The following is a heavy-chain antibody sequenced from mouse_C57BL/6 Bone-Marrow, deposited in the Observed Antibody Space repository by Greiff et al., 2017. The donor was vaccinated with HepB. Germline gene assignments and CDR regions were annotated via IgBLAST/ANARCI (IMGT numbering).Heavy chain of an antibody. CDR3: ASETAQARGAWFAY. V-gene: IGHV1-26*01. J-gene: IGHJ3*01. D-gene: IGHD3-2*02. CDR2: IYPGSGST. Sequence: VQLQQSGPELVKPGASVKISCKASGYTFTDYYMNWVKQSHGKSLEWIGDIYPGSGSTNYNEKFKSKATLTVDTSSSTAYMQLSSLTSEDSAVYYCASETAQARGAWFAYWGQGTLVTVSA. CDR1: GYTFTDYY.